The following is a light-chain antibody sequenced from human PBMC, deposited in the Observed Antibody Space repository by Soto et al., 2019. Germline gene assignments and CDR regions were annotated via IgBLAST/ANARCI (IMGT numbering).Light chain of an antibody. J-gene: IGKJ5*01. CDR1: QSISSY. CDR3: QQSYSTPIT. CDR2: AAS. V-gene: IGKV1-39*01. Sequence: DIQMTQSPSSLSASVVDRVTITCRASQSISSYLNWYQQTAGKAPKLLIYAASSLQSGVPSRFSGSGSGTDFTLTISSLQPEDFATYYCQQSYSTPITFGQGTRLEI.